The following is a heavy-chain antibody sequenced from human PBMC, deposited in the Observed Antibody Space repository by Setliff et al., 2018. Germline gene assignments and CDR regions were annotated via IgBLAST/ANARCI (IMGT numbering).Heavy chain of an antibody. J-gene: IGHJ5*01. CDR2: FIPILGAT. CDR1: GGTFSSSG. V-gene: IGHV1-69*13. Sequence: WASVKVSCKSSGGTFSSSGITWVRQAPGQGLQWLGRFIPILGATNYAQNFQGRVTITADESTSTGYRELRSLRSDDTAVYYCARELRSPYWHLDSWGQGTQVTVSS. D-gene: IGHD3-16*01. CDR3: ARELRSPYWHLDS.